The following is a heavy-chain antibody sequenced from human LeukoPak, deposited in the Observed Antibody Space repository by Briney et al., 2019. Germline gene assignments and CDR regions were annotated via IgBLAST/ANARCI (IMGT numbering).Heavy chain of an antibody. V-gene: IGHV3-7*01. Sequence: GGSLRLSCAASGLTFSSYWMSWVRQAPGKGLEWVANIEQDGSEKYYVDSVKGRFTISRDNAKNSLYLQMNSLRPEDTAVYYCAREGRRPTARLEDWGQGTLVTVSS. CDR1: GLTFSSYW. D-gene: IGHD6-6*01. CDR3: AREGRRPTARLED. CDR2: IEQDGSEK. J-gene: IGHJ4*02.